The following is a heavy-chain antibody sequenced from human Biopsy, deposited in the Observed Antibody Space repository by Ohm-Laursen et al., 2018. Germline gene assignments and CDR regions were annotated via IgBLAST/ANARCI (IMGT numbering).Heavy chain of an antibody. D-gene: IGHD3-16*01. J-gene: IGHJ4*02. Sequence: SLRLSCAAFGFIFSDYYMSWIRQAPGKGLEWVSMIHGSGRTDYADSVKGRFTVSRDNSKDTVYLQMNALRVDDTAMYYCAGAGGHSFWGQGALVTVSS. CDR1: GFIFSDYY. V-gene: IGHV3-66*01. CDR3: AGAGGHSF. CDR2: IHGSGRT.